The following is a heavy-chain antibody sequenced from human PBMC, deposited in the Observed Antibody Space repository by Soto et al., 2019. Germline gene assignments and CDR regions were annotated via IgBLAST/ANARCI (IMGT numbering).Heavy chain of an antibody. D-gene: IGHD6-19*01. CDR2: ISNNWVGT. J-gene: IGHJ6*03. Sequence: PGGSLRLSCAASGFTFSSYAMSWVRQAPGKGLDYVSGISNNWVGTYYANSVKDRFTISRDNSKNTLYLQMGSLRAEDMAVYYCARREQSDYYYMDVWGKGTSVTVS. V-gene: IGHV3-64*01. CDR3: ARREQSDYYYMDV. CDR1: GFTFSSYA.